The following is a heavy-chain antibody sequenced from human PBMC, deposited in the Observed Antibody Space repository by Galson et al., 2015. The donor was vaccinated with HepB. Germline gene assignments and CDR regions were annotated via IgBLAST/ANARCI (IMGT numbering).Heavy chain of an antibody. V-gene: IGHV3-33*06. CDR2: IWYDGRNK. J-gene: IGHJ3*02. CDR3: AKVFIGPGSNYDDGFDI. D-gene: IGHD3-10*01. CDR1: GFAFSTFG. Sequence: SLRLSCAASGFAFSTFGMHWVRQAPGKGLEWVAVIWYDGRNKDYGNSVKGRFIISRGNSKSTLYLQMNNLRAEDTAVYYCAKVFIGPGSNYDDGFDIWGQGTTVTVSP.